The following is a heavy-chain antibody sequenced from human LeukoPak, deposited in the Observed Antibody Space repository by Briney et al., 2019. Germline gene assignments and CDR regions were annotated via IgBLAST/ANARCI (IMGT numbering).Heavy chain of an antibody. CDR2: IYYSGST. CDR1: GGSISSHY. V-gene: IGHV4-59*11. D-gene: IGHD5-24*01. Sequence: SQTLSLTCTVSGGSISSHYWSWIRQPPGKGLEWIGYIYYSGSTNYNPSLKSRVTISVDTSKNQFSLKLSSVTAADTAVYYCARGVETFDYWGQGTLVAVSS. CDR3: ARGVETFDY. J-gene: IGHJ4*02.